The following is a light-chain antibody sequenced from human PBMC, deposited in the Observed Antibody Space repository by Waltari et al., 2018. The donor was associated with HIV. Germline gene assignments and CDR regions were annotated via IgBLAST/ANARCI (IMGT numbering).Light chain of an antibody. CDR2: DAS. V-gene: IGKV3-11*01. J-gene: IGKJ2*01. CDR1: QTVSSS. Sequence: EIVLTQSPATLSLSPGERATLSCRASQTVSSSLAWYQQRPGQAPRLLIYDASIRATGIPSRFRDSGSGTDFSLTITGLEPEDSAVYYWLQRSVWPLFTFGQGTTLESK. CDR3: LQRSVWPLFT.